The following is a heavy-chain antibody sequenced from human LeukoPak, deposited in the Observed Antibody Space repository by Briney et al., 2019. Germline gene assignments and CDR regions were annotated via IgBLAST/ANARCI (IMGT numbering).Heavy chain of an antibody. CDR3: AYPSGEFHDAFDI. V-gene: IGHV3-74*01. CDR2: INSDGSST. D-gene: IGHD3-16*01. J-gene: IGHJ3*02. Sequence: GGSLRLSCAASGFTFSSYWMPWVRQAPGKGLVWVSRINSDGSSTSYADSVKGRFTISRDNAKNTLYLQMNSLRAEDTAVYYCAYPSGEFHDAFDIWGQGTMVTVSS. CDR1: GFTFSSYW.